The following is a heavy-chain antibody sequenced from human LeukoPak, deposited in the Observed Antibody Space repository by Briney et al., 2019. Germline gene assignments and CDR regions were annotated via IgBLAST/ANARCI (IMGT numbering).Heavy chain of an antibody. J-gene: IGHJ4*02. CDR3: AREDDWNYEDY. CDR1: GFTFSTYG. Sequence: GGSLRLSCAASGFTFSTYGMHWVRQAPGKGLEWVANIKQDGSEKYYVNSVKGRFTISRDNAKNSLYLQMNSLRAEDTAIYFCAREDDWNYEDYWGQGTLVTVSS. CDR2: IKQDGSEK. D-gene: IGHD1-7*01. V-gene: IGHV3-7*01.